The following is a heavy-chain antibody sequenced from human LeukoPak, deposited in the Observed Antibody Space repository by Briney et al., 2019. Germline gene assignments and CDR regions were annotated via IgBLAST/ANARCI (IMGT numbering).Heavy chain of an antibody. CDR2: ISAYNGNT. J-gene: IGHJ4*02. Sequence: GASVKVSCKASGYTFTSYGISWVRQAPGQGLEWMGWISAYNGNTNYAQKLQGRVTMTTDTSTSTAYMELRSLRSDDTAVYYCARDHRGSCSSTSCSPLGYWGQGTLVTVSS. D-gene: IGHD2-2*01. CDR3: ARDHRGSCSSTSCSPLGY. CDR1: GYTFTSYG. V-gene: IGHV1-18*01.